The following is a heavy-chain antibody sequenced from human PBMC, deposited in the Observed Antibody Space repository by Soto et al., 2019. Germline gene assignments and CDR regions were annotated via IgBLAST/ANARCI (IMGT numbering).Heavy chain of an antibody. D-gene: IGHD5-12*01. CDR1: GGTFSNHA. Sequence: QVQVVQSGAEVKRPGSSVKVSCTASGGTFSNHAINWVRQAPGQGLEWMGVIIPIFGTTDYAQEFQGRVSFTADESTTTAYMELGSLRSEDTAMYYCATDQTREGTYDGNSLDYWGQGTLLTVSS. CDR3: ATDQTREGTYDGNSLDY. V-gene: IGHV1-69*12. CDR2: IIPIFGTT. J-gene: IGHJ4*02.